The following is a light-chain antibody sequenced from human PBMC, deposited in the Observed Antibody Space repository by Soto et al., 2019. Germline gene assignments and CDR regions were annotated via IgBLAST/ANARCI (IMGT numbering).Light chain of an antibody. J-gene: IGKJ4*01. CDR2: AAS. V-gene: IGKV1-39*01. CDR3: HKLNTYPIP. CDR1: QGISTY. Sequence: DIQMTQSPSSLSASVGDRVTITCLASQGISTYLNWYQQKPGKAPKVMIYAASSLKRWVPSRFSGSGSETDLPLNISSLNLEDCATYKCHKLNTYPIPFDGGTK.